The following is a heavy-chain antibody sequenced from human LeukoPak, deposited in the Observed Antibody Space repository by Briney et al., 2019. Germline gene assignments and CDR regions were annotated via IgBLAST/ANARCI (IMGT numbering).Heavy chain of an antibody. D-gene: IGHD3-9*01. J-gene: IGHJ4*02. Sequence: ASVKVSCKASGYTFTGYYMHWVRQAPGQGLEWMGWINPNSGGTNYAQKFQGRVTMTRDTSISTAYMELSRLRSDDTAVYYCARESLYYDILTGYFDYWAREPWSPSPQ. V-gene: IGHV1-2*02. CDR3: ARESLYYDILTGYFDY. CDR2: INPNSGGT. CDR1: GYTFTGYY.